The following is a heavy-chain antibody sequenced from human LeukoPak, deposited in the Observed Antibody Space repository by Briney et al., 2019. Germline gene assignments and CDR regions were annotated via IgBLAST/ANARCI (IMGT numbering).Heavy chain of an antibody. D-gene: IGHD3-3*01. CDR3: ARLRDDFWSGYHELYCDY. Sequence: PSETLSLTCAVYGGSFSGYYWSWIRQPPGKGLEWIGEINHSGSTNYNPSLKSRVTISVDTSKNQFSLKLSSVTAADTAVYYCARLRDDFWSGYHELYCDYWGQGTLVTVSS. CDR1: GGSFSGYY. V-gene: IGHV4-34*01. J-gene: IGHJ4*02. CDR2: INHSGST.